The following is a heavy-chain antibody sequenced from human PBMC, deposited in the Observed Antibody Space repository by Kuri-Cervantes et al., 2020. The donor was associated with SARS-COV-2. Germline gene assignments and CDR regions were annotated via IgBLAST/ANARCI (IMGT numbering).Heavy chain of an antibody. D-gene: IGHD2-15*01. CDR3: AKVFMRGVVAAYYWYFDL. V-gene: IGHV3-23*01. CDR1: GFTFSSYA. CDR2: ISGSGGST. Sequence: GGSLRLSCAASGFTFSSYAMSWVRQAPGKGLEWVSAISGSGGSTYYADSVKGRFTISRDNSKNTLYLQMNSLRAEDTAVYYCAKVFMRGVVAAYYWYFDLWGRGTLVTVSS. J-gene: IGHJ2*01.